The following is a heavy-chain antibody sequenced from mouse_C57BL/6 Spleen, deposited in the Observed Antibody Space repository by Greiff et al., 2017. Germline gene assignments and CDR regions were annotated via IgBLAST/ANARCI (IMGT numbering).Heavy chain of an antibody. Sequence: EVKVEESGEGLVKPGGSLRLSCAASGFTFSSYAMSWVRQTPEKRLEWVAYISSGGDYIYYADTVKGRFTISRDNARNTLYLQMSSLKSEDTAMYYCTREGYYGSSYAMDYWGQGTSVTVSS. D-gene: IGHD1-1*01. CDR3: TREGYYGSSYAMDY. J-gene: IGHJ4*01. CDR2: ISSGGDYI. V-gene: IGHV5-9-1*02. CDR1: GFTFSSYA.